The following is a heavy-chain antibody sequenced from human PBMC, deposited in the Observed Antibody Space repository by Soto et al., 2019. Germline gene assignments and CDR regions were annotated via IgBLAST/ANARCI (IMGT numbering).Heavy chain of an antibody. CDR1: GYTFTSYG. D-gene: IGHD6-6*01. V-gene: IGHV1-18*01. CDR2: ISAYNGNT. CDR3: ARGRYSSSSLDWDFDY. J-gene: IGHJ4*02. Sequence: GASVKVSCKASGYTFTSYGISWVRQAPGQGLEWMGWISAYNGNTNYAQKLQGRVTMTTDTSTSTAYMELRSLRSDDTAVYYCARGRYSSSSLDWDFDYWGQGTLVTVSS.